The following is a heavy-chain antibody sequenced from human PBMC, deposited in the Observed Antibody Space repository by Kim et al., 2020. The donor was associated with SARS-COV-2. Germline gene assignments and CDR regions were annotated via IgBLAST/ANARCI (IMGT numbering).Heavy chain of an antibody. CDR1: GGSISSGGYY. CDR2: IYYSGST. J-gene: IGHJ5*02. D-gene: IGHD6-13*01. V-gene: IGHV4-31*03. Sequence: SETLSLTCTVSGGSISSGGYYWSWIRQHPGKGLEWIGYIYYSGSTYYNPSLKSRVTISVDTSKNQFSLKLSSVTAADTAVYYCARGRAAAVAWFDPWGQGTLVTVSS. CDR3: ARGRAAAVAWFDP.